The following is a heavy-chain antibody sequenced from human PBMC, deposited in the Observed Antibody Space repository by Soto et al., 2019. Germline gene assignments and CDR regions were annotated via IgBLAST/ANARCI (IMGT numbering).Heavy chain of an antibody. V-gene: IGHV3-15*01. D-gene: IGHD6-13*01. CDR2: IRSKTDGGTT. CDR3: TTDLGASRYSSSWFDY. Sequence: EVQLVESGGGLVQPGGSLKLSCAASGFTFSGSAMHWVRQASGKGLEWVGRIRSKTDGGTTDYAAPVKGRFTISRDDSKNTLYLQMNSLKTEDTAVYYCTTDLGASRYSSSWFDYWGQGTLVTVSS. CDR1: GFTFSGSA. J-gene: IGHJ4*02.